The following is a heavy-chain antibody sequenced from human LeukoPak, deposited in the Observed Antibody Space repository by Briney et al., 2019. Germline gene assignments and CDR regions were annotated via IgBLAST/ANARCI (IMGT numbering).Heavy chain of an antibody. CDR2: IKQDGSET. J-gene: IGHJ4*02. Sequence: GGSLRLSCAASGPTFSNYWMSWVRRAPGKGLGWVANIKQDGSETYYVDSVRGRFTISRDNAKNSLYLQMNSLRAEDTAVYYCARDFWGAYRVDYFDYWGQGTLVTVSA. CDR3: ARDFWGAYRVDYFDY. V-gene: IGHV3-7*01. CDR1: GPTFSNYW. D-gene: IGHD3-3*01.